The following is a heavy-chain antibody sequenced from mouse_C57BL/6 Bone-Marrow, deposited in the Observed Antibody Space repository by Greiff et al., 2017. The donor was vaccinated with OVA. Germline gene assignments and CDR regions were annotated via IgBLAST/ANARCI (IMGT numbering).Heavy chain of an antibody. J-gene: IGHJ4*01. Sequence: QVQLQQSGAELVRPGASVKLSCTASGFNIKDYYMHWVKQRPGQGLEWIGRIHPSDSDTNYNQKFKGKATLTVDKSSSTAYMQLSSLTSEDSAVYYCAIWFPYYAMDYWGQGTSVTVSS. V-gene: IGHV1-74*01. D-gene: IGHD2-2*01. CDR1: GFNIKDYY. CDR2: IHPSDSDT. CDR3: AIWFPYYAMDY.